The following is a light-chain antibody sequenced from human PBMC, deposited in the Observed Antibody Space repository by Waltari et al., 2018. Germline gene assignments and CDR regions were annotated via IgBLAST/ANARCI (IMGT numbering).Light chain of an antibody. V-gene: IGKV3-11*01. J-gene: IGKJ2*03. CDR3: QQRASWPPRYS. Sequence: EIVLTQSPATLSLSPGDRANISCRASQTLSSYVSWYQQRPGQAPRLFIYDASKRANGIPAMFSGSGSGADFTLTISDLEPEDSAVYYCQQRASWPPRYSFGQGTKLEIK. CDR2: DAS. CDR1: QTLSSY.